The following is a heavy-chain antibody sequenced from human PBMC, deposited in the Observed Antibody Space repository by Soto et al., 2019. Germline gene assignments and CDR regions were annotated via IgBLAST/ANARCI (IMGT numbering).Heavy chain of an antibody. CDR2: ISAYNGNT. J-gene: IGHJ5*02. D-gene: IGHD3-22*01. Sequence: QVQLVQSGAEVKKPGASVKVSCEASGYTFTSYGISWVRQAPGQGLEWMGWISAYNGNTNYAQKLQGRVTMTTDTSTSTAYMELRSLRSDDTAVYYCARVALYYYDSSDNWFDPWGQGTLVTVSS. CDR1: GYTFTSYG. CDR3: ARVALYYYDSSDNWFDP. V-gene: IGHV1-18*01.